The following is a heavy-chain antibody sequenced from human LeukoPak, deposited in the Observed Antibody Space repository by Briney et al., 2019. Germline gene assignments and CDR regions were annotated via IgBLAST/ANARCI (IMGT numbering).Heavy chain of an antibody. J-gene: IGHJ5*02. V-gene: IGHV4-4*09. D-gene: IGHD2-2*01. CDR1: GGSISSHY. CDR2: IYISGST. CDR3: VLIPASTWTWFDP. Sequence: SETLSLTCTVSGGSISSHYWSWIRQPPGKGLEWIGYIYISGSTNYNRFLKRVLTISVDTSKNQFCLKLRSVNVADTPVYYCVLIPASTWTWFDPWGQGTLVTVSS.